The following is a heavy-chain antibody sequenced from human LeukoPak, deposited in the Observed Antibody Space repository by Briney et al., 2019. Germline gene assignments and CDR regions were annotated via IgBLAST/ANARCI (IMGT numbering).Heavy chain of an antibody. CDR3: ARDWIGKTSINWFDP. Sequence: GGSLRLSCAASGFTFSSYSMNWVRQAPGKGLEWVAVISYDGSNKYYADSVKGRFTISRDNSKNTLYLQMNSLRAEDTAVYYCARDWIGKTSINWFDPWGQGTLVTVSS. J-gene: IGHJ5*02. V-gene: IGHV3-30*03. CDR2: ISYDGSNK. CDR1: GFTFSSYS. D-gene: IGHD2-2*03.